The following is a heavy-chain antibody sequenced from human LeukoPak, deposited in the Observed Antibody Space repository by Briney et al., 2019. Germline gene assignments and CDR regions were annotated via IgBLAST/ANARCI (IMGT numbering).Heavy chain of an antibody. CDR2: INPSGGST. CDR3: ARDQTRWELLRFALDY. V-gene: IGHV1-46*01. J-gene: IGHJ4*02. Sequence: EASVKVSCKASGYTFTTYNMHWVRQAPGQGLEWMGIINPSGGSTSYAQKFQGRVTMTRDTSASTAYMELSSLRSEDTAVYYCARDQTRWELLRFALDYWGQGTLVTVSS. D-gene: IGHD1-26*01. CDR1: GYTFTTYN.